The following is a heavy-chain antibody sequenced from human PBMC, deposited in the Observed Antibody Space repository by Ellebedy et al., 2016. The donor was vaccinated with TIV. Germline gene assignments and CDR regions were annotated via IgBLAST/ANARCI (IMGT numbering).Heavy chain of an antibody. CDR3: ARKVWFGDSALAH. V-gene: IGHV1-69*13. CDR1: GGIFSSYG. Sequence: AASVKVSCKASGGIFSSYGLSWVRQAPGQGLEWMGGIIPMLGKTNYAQKFRGRITITADGSTSTAYMELSRLRSDDTAVYYCARKVWFGDSALAHWGQGTLVTVSS. CDR2: IIPMLGKT. J-gene: IGHJ4*02. D-gene: IGHD3-10*01.